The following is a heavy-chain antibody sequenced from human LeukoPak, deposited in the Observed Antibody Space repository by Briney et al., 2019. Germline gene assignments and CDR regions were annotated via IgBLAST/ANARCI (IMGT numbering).Heavy chain of an antibody. V-gene: IGHV3-7*04. Sequence: GGSLRLPCVASGFPFSSYWMTWVRQAPGKGLEWVANIKQDGSKKSYVDSVKGRFTIPRDNAKNSLYLQMNSLRAEDTAIYYCTRVGYIDEGIDYWGQGTLVTVSS. D-gene: IGHD5-24*01. CDR2: IKQDGSKK. CDR1: GFPFSSYW. J-gene: IGHJ4*02. CDR3: TRVGYIDEGIDY.